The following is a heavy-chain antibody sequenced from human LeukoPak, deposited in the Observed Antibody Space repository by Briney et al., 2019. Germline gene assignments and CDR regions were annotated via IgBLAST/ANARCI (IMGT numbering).Heavy chain of an antibody. V-gene: IGHV4-34*01. J-gene: IGHJ4*02. D-gene: IGHD5-12*01. CDR2: INHSGST. Sequence: SETLSLTCAVYGGSFSGYYWSWIRQPPGKGLEWIGEINHSGSTNYNPSLKSRVTISVDTSKNQFSLKLSSVTAADTAVYYCARDRNLRKLYSFDYWGQGTLVTVSS. CDR3: ARDRNLRKLYSFDY. CDR1: GGSFSGYY.